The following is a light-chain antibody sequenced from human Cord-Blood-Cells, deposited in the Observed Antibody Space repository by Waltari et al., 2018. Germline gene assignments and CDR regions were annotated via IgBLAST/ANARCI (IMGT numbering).Light chain of an antibody. J-gene: IGLJ3*02. CDR1: SSNIGAGYD. Sequence: QSVLTQPPSVSGAPGQRVTISCTGSSSNIGAGYDVHWYQQLPGTAPKLLIYGNSHRPSRVPDRFSGSKSGTSASLAIPGLQAEDEADYYCQSYDSSLSGSVFGGGTKLTVL. V-gene: IGLV1-40*01. CDR3: QSYDSSLSGSV. CDR2: GNS.